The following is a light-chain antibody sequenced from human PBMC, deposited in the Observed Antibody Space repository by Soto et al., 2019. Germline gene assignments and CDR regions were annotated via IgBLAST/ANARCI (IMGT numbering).Light chain of an antibody. V-gene: IGKV1-39*01. CDR2: AAS. CDR1: QTIIGY. J-gene: IGKJ1*01. CDR3: QQYYSYPWT. Sequence: DIQMTQSPSSLSASIGDSVTITCRASQTIIGYLNWYQQKPGKAPKLLIYAASTLQSGVPSRFSGSGSGTDFTLTISCLQSEDFATYYCQQYYSYPWTFGQGTKVDIK.